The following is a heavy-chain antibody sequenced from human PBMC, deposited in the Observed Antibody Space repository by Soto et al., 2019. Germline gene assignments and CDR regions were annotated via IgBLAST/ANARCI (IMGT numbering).Heavy chain of an antibody. CDR1: GGSISSYY. Sequence: PSETLSLTCTVSGGSISSYYWSWIRQPPGKGLEWIGYIYYSGSTNYNPSLKSRVTISVDTSKNQFSLKLSSVTAADTAVYYCARHALGYCTNGVCPGFDYWGQGTLVTVSS. V-gene: IGHV4-59*08. D-gene: IGHD2-8*01. J-gene: IGHJ4*02. CDR2: IYYSGST. CDR3: ARHALGYCTNGVCPGFDY.